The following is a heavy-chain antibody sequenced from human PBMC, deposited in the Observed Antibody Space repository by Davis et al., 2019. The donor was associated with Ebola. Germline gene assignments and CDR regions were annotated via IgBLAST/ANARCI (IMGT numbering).Heavy chain of an antibody. CDR2: IYTSGST. CDR3: ASGFIALDY. V-gene: IGHV4-61*09. D-gene: IGHD2-21*01. J-gene: IGHJ4*02. Sequence: PSETLSLTCTVSGGSISSGSYYWSWIRQPAGKGLEWIGHIYTSGSTNYNPSLKSRVTISVDTSKNQFSLKLSSVTAADTAVYYCASGFIALDYWGQGTLVTVSS. CDR1: GGSISSGSYY.